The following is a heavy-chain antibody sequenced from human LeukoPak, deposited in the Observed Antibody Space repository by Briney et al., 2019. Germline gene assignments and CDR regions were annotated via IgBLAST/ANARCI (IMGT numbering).Heavy chain of an antibody. J-gene: IGHJ6*02. CDR2: IYTSGST. Sequence: SETLSLTCTVSGGSISSYYWSWIRQPAGKGLEWIGRIYTSGSTNYNPSLKSRVTMSVDTSKNQFSLTLSSVTAADTAVYYCARGRQSVVVPAAIWGGYYGMDVWGQGTTVTVSS. CDR3: ARGRQSVVVPAAIWGGYYGMDV. CDR1: GGSISSYY. V-gene: IGHV4-4*07. D-gene: IGHD2-2*02.